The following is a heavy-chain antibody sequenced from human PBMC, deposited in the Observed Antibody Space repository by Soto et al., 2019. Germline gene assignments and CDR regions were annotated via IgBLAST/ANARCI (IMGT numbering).Heavy chain of an antibody. CDR1: GFTFSTYG. CDR3: VRVFDTYSFDL. CDR2: IWSDGTNK. V-gene: IGHV3-33*01. J-gene: IGHJ4*02. D-gene: IGHD3-9*01. Sequence: GGSLRLSCAASGFTFSTYGMHWVRQAPGKGLEWVALIWSDGTNKYYADSVKGRFTISRDNSKKTLYLQMNSLRAEDTAVYYCVRVFDTYSFDLWGQGNMVTVAS.